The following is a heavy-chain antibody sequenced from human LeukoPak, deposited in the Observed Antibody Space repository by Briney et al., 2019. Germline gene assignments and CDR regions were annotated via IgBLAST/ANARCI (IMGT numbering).Heavy chain of an antibody. D-gene: IGHD4/OR15-4a*01. CDR3: ARGAPQLDY. CDR2: IISISSSI. V-gene: IGHV3-48*01. CDR1: GFTFSSYS. Sequence: PAGSLRLSCAASGFTFSSYSMNWVRQAPGKGLEWVSYIISISSSIYCADSVKGRFTISRDNAKNSLYLQMNSLRGEDTAVYYCARGAPQLDYWGQGTLVTVSS. J-gene: IGHJ4*02.